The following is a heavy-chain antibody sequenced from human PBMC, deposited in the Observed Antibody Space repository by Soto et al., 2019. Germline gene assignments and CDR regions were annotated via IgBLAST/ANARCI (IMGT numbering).Heavy chain of an antibody. V-gene: IGHV4-34*01. Sequence: QVQLQQWGAGLLKPSETLSLTCAVYGGSFSGYYWSWIRQPPGKGLEWIGEISHSGSTNYNPSLKSRVAISIDTSKKQFSLRLSSVTAADTAVYYCARGGLSKWLPDFWGQGTLVSVSS. J-gene: IGHJ4*02. CDR3: ARGGLSKWLPDF. CDR2: ISHSGST. CDR1: GGSFSGYY. D-gene: IGHD5-18*01.